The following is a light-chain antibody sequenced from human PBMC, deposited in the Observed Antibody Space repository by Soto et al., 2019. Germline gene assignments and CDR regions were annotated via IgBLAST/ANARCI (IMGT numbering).Light chain of an antibody. J-gene: IGLJ2*01. CDR1: SGSIASNY. CDR2: EHN. CDR3: QSFDISTVI. Sequence: NFMLTQPHSVSESPGKTVTISCTRSSGSIASNYVQWYQQRPGSAPTTVIYEHNQRPSGVPDRFSGSTDGSSNSASLTISGLQTEDEADYYCQSFDISTVIFDGGTKLTVL. V-gene: IGLV6-57*04.